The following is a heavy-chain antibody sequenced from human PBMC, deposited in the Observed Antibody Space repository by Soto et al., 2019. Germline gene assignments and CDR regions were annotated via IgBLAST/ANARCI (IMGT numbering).Heavy chain of an antibody. CDR1: GYTFTSYG. Sequence: ASVKVSCKASGYTFTSYGISWVRQAPGRGLEWMGWISAYNGNANYAQKLQGRVTMTTDTSTSTAYMELRSLRSDDTAVYYCASSDDSSGYGQYDAFDIWGQGTMVTVSS. CDR2: ISAYNGNA. D-gene: IGHD3-22*01. J-gene: IGHJ3*02. V-gene: IGHV1-18*01. CDR3: ASSDDSSGYGQYDAFDI.